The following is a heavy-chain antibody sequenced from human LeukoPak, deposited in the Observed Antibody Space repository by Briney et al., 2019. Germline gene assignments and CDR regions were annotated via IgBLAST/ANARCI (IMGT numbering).Heavy chain of an antibody. Sequence: PSETLSLTCAVYGGSFSGYYWSWIRQPPGKGLEWIGEINHSGSTNYNPSLKSRVTISVDTSKNQSSLKLSSVTAADTAVYYCARRRGWYEYYFDYWGQGTLVTVSS. D-gene: IGHD6-19*01. CDR3: ARRRGWYEYYFDY. J-gene: IGHJ4*02. CDR1: GGSFSGYY. CDR2: INHSGST. V-gene: IGHV4-34*01.